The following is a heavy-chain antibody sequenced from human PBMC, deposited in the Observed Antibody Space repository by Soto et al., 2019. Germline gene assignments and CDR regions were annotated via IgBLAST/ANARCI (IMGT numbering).Heavy chain of an antibody. CDR1: GGSISSGGYY. J-gene: IGHJ3*02. V-gene: IGHV4-31*03. CDR3: ARDGLYGSGTYAFDI. Sequence: QVQLQESGPGLVKPSQTLSLTCTVSGGSISSGGYYWSWIRQHPGKGLEWIGYIYYSGSTYYNPSLKSRVTIAVDTSKNHFSLKLSSVTAADTAVYYCARDGLYGSGTYAFDIWGQGTMVTVSS. D-gene: IGHD3-10*01. CDR2: IYYSGST.